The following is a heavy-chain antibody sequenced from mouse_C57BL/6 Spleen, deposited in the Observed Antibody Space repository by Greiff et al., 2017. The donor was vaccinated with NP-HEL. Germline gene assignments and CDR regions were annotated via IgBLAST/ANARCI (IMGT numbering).Heavy chain of an antibody. J-gene: IGHJ2*01. V-gene: IGHV1-69*01. CDR1: GYTFTSYW. Sequence: QVQLQQPGAELVMPGASVKLSCKASGYTFTSYWMHWVKQRPGQGLEWIGEIDPSDSYTNYNQKFKGKSTLTVDKSSSTAYMQLSSLTSEDSAVYYCASNKGSYYFDYWGQGTTLTVSS. CDR2: IDPSDSYT. CDR3: ASNKGSYYFDY.